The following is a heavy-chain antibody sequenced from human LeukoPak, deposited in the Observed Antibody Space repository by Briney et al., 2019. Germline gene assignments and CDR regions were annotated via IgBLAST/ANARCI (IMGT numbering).Heavy chain of an antibody. V-gene: IGHV4-61*02. CDR1: GGSISSGSYY. J-gene: IGHJ4*02. CDR3: ARDYKDSSGYPVEY. CDR2: IYTSGST. D-gene: IGHD3-22*01. Sequence: SETLSLTCTVSGGSISSGSYYWSWIRQPAGKGLEWIGRIYTSGSTNYNPSLKSRVTISVDTSKNQFSLKLSSVTAADTAVYYCARDYKDSSGYPVEYWGQGTLVTVSS.